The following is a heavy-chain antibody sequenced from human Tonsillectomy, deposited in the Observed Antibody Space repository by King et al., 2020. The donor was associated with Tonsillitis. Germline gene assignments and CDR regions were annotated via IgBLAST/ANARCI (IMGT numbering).Heavy chain of an antibody. Sequence: VQLVESGAEVKKPGASVRVSCKASGYTFTNYDINWVRQATGQGLEWMGWMSPHSGNAGFAQKFQGRVTMTRNTSISTAYMELSSLRSEDTAVYYCARGDFGAGGYWGQGTLVTVSS. V-gene: IGHV1-8*02. D-gene: IGHD3-10*01. CDR2: MSPHSGNA. CDR3: ARGDFGAGGY. J-gene: IGHJ4*02. CDR1: GYTFTNYD.